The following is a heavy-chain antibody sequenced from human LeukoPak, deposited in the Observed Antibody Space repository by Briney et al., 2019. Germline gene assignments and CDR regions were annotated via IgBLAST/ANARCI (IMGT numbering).Heavy chain of an antibody. CDR2: ISSSSSTI. J-gene: IGHJ3*02. CDR3: ARDQAVNPPVGENAFDI. CDR1: GFTFSSYV. D-gene: IGHD3-10*01. Sequence: PGGSLRPSCAASGFTFSSYVMNWVRQAPGKGLEWVSYISSSSSTIYYADSVKGRFTISRDNAKNSLYLQMNSLRAEDTAVYYCARDQAVNPPVGENAFDIWGQGTMVTVSS. V-gene: IGHV3-48*01.